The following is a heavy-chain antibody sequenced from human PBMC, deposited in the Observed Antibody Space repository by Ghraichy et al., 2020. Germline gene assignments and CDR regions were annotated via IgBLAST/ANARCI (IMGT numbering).Heavy chain of an antibody. J-gene: IGHJ5*02. CDR1: GFTFSNYG. V-gene: IGHV3-30*03. Sequence: GGSPRLSCAASGFTFSNYGMHWVRQAPGKGLEWVAVISYDGNNKYYADSVKGRFTISRDNAKNTLYLQMNSLRAEDTAVYYCARDLSNWFDPWGQGTLVTVSS. CDR2: ISYDGNNK. CDR3: ARDLSNWFDP.